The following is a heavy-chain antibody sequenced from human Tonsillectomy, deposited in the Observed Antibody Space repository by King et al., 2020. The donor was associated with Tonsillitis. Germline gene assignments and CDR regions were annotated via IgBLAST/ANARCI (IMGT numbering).Heavy chain of an antibody. V-gene: IGHV1-2*02. D-gene: IGHD3-9*01. CDR2: INPNSGGT. CDR1: GYAFIDYY. Sequence: QLVQSGAEVKNPGASVKVSCKASGYAFIDYYIHWVRQAPGQGLEWMGYINPNSGGTNDAQRLQGRVTMTRDTSISTAFRYTSRLRSDDTGVYCCARSGYHDTLVWFDPWGQGTLLTVSS. J-gene: IGHJ5*02. CDR3: ARSGYHDTLVWFDP.